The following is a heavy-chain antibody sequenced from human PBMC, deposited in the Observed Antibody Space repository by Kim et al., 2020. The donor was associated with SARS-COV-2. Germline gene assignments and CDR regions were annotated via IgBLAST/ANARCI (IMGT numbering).Heavy chain of an antibody. CDR2: SSWNSGSI. Sequence: GGFLRLSCAASGFTLDDYAMHWVRQAPGKGLEWVSGSSWNSGSIGYADAVKGRFTISRDNAKNFLYLQMNSLRAEDTALYDCAKLPSSWSSFDIWGQGT. CDR3: AKLPSSWSSFDI. CDR1: GFTLDDYA. D-gene: IGHD6-13*01. V-gene: IGHV3-9*01. J-gene: IGHJ3*02.